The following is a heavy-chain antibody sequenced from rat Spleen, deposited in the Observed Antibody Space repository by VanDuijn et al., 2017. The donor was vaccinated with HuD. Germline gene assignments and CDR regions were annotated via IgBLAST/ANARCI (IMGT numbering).Heavy chain of an antibody. CDR3: ARHRNYGGIPFDY. D-gene: IGHD1-11*01. V-gene: IGHV5S13*01. Sequence: EVQLVESGGGLVQPGRSLKLSCAASGFIFSIYGMAWVRQTPTKGLEWVASITTGSGNNTYYRDSLKGRFTVSRDNAKSSLYLQLDSLRSEDTATYYCARHRNYGGIPFDYWGQGVMVKVSS. CDR1: GFIFSIYG. J-gene: IGHJ2*01. CDR2: ITTGSGNNT.